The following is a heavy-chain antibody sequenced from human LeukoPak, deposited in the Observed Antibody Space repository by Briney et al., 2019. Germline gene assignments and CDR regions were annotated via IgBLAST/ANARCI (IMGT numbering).Heavy chain of an antibody. CDR2: ISSNGGST. D-gene: IGHD3-16*02. Sequence: PGGSLRLSCAASGFTFSSYAMHWVRQAPGKGLEYVSAISSNGGSTYYANSVKGRFTISRDNSKNTLYLQMGSLRAEDMAVYYRARDRSPRYVWGSYRPLYGMDVWGQGTTVTVSS. J-gene: IGHJ6*02. V-gene: IGHV3-64*01. CDR1: GFTFSSYA. CDR3: ARDRSPRYVWGSYRPLYGMDV.